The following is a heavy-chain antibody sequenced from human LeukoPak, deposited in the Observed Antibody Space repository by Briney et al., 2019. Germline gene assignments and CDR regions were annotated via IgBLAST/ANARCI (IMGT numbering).Heavy chain of an antibody. V-gene: IGHV4-38-2*01. D-gene: IGHD6-19*01. J-gene: IGHJ4*02. CDR3: ARTPQAGTLDY. Sequence: SETLSLTCAVSGYSLSSCYYWGWIRQPPGKGLEWIGSIYHSGSTYYNPSLKSRVTISVDTPKNQSSLKLSSVTAADTAVYYCARTPQAGTLDYWGQGTLVTVSS. CDR1: GYSLSSCYY. CDR2: IYHSGST.